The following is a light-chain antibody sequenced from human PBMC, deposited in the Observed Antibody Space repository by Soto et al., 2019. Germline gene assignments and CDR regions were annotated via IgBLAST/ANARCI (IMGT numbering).Light chain of an antibody. J-gene: IGLJ3*02. Sequence: QSVLTQPPSVSGSPGQSITISCTGTSSDVGSYNLVSWYQQHPGKAPKLMIYEGSTRPSGVSNRFSGSKSGNTASLTISGLQAEDEADYYCCSYARSSTFWVFGGGTKLTVL. V-gene: IGLV2-23*03. CDR1: SSDVGSYNL. CDR3: CSYARSSTFWV. CDR2: EGS.